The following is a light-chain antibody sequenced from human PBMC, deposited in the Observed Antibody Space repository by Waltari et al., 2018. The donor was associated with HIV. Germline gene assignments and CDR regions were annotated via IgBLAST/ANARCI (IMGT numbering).Light chain of an antibody. J-gene: IGLJ2*01. CDR1: TSNVAPYDH. CDR3: CSYAGSQTFV. V-gene: IGLV2-11*01. Sequence: QSALTQPRSVSGSPGQSVSISCTGTTSNVAPYDHVPCYQLHPGKAHKLMIYDVTKRPSGVPDRFSGSKSGNTASLTISGLQAEDEADYYCCSYAGSQTFVFGGGTTLTVL. CDR2: DVT.